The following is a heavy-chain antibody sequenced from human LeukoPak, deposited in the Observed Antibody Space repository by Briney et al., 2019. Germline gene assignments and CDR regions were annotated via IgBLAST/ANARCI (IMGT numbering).Heavy chain of an antibody. Sequence: GGSLRLSCAASGFIFSSYSMNWVRQIPGKGLEWISYISSGSGTTYYGDSVQGRFITSRDNAKNSLHLQMNSLRAEDTGVYYCAKDRGNDYGVFDYWGQGILVTVPS. V-gene: IGHV3-48*01. J-gene: IGHJ4*02. CDR3: AKDRGNDYGVFDY. CDR2: ISSGSGTT. D-gene: IGHD4-17*01. CDR1: GFIFSSYS.